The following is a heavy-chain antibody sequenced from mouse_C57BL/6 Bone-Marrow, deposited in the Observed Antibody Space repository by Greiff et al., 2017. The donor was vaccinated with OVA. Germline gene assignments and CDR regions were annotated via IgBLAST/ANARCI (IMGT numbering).Heavy chain of an antibody. J-gene: IGHJ3*01. V-gene: IGHV1-7*01. CDR3: ARSHDGYPAWFAY. D-gene: IGHD2-3*01. CDR2: INPSSGYT. Sequence: QVQLQQSGAELAKPGASVKLSCKASGYTFTSYWMHWVNQRPGQGLEWIGYINPSSGYTKYNQKFKDKATLTADKSSSTAYMQLSSLTYEDSAVYYCARSHDGYPAWFAYWGQGTLVTVSA. CDR1: GYTFTSYW.